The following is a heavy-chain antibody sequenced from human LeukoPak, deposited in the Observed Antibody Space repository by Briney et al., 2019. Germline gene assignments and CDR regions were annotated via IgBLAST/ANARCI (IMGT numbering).Heavy chain of an antibody. CDR3: ARDQLYCSGGICYFDY. Sequence: RGSLRLSCAASGFTFSSYWMHWVRQAPGKGLVWVSRINSDGRSTTYADSVKGRFTISRDNTKNTLYLQMNSLRVEDTAVYYCARDQLYCSGGICYFDYWGQGILVTVSS. CDR2: INSDGRST. CDR1: GFTFSSYW. V-gene: IGHV3-74*01. D-gene: IGHD2-15*01. J-gene: IGHJ4*02.